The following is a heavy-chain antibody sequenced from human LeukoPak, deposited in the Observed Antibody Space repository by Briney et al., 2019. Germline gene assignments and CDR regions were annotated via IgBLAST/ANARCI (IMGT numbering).Heavy chain of an antibody. CDR2: ISGSGGST. J-gene: IGHJ4*02. CDR3: AKAYGTNGYFQLPIDF. Sequence: PGGSLRLSCAASGFTFSSYAMSWVRQAPGKGLEWVSAISGSGGSTYYADSVKGRFTISRDNSKNTLFLQMNILRAEDTAVYFCAKAYGTNGYFQLPIDFWGQGTLVTVSS. D-gene: IGHD2-8*01. V-gene: IGHV3-23*01. CDR1: GFTFSSYA.